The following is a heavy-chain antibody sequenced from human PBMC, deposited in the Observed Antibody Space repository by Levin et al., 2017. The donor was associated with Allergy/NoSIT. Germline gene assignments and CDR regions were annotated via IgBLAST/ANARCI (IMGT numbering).Heavy chain of an antibody. CDR1: GYTFTSQY. CDR2: INPSGGAT. V-gene: IGHV1-46*01. Sequence: ASVKVSCKTSGYTFTSQYFHWVRQAPGQGLEWMGIINPSGGATSTARKFQGRVTMTSDTSTRTVFMELNSLRFEDSAVYYCARDRRDAYSNLFDALDLWGPGTMVTVSS. CDR3: ARDRRDAYSNLFDALDL. J-gene: IGHJ3*01. D-gene: IGHD4-11*01.